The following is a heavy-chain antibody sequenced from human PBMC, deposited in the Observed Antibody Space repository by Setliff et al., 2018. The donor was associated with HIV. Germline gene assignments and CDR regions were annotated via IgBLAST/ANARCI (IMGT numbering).Heavy chain of an antibody. V-gene: IGHV3-43D*04. CDR3: ARGGYYSGSGMNYHYYGLDV. CDR1: GFTFDDFA. J-gene: IGHJ6*02. Sequence: PGGSLRLSCAASGFTFDDFAMHWVRQVPGKGLEWVSLISWDGNSAYYGDSVRGRFTTFRDNTKNFLYLQMKNLRLEDTAVYYCARGGYYSGSGMNYHYYGLDVWGQGTTVTVSS. CDR2: ISWDGNSA. D-gene: IGHD3-10*01.